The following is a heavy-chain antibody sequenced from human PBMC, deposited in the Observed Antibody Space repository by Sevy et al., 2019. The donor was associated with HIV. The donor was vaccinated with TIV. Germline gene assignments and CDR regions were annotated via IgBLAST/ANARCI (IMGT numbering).Heavy chain of an antibody. CDR1: GYTFTGYY. Sequence: ASVKVSCKASGYTFTGYYMHWVRQAPGQGLEWMGWINPNSGGTNYAQKFQGRVTMTRDTSISTAYMELSRLRSDDTAVYYCARILKSGYDWDNFDYWGQGTLVTVSP. V-gene: IGHV1-2*02. D-gene: IGHD5-12*01. CDR3: ARILKSGYDWDNFDY. CDR2: INPNSGGT. J-gene: IGHJ4*02.